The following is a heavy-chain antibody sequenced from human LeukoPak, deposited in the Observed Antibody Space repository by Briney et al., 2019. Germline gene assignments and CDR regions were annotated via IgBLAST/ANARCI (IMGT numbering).Heavy chain of an antibody. J-gene: IGHJ5*01. CDR1: GYTFTGYY. V-gene: IGHV1-2*02. D-gene: IGHD1-26*01. CDR3: ARASGSFWWLDS. Sequence: ASVKVSCKASGYTFTGYYMHWVRQAPGQGLGWMGWINPNSGGTNYAQKFQGGVTMTRDTSISTAYMELSRLRSDDTAVYYCARASGSFWWLDSWGHGTLVTVSS. CDR2: INPNSGGT.